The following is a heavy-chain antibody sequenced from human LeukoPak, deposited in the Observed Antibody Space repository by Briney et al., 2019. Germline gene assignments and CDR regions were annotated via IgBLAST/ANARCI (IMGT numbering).Heavy chain of an antibody. CDR3: ARGRSRITIFGVVRRHLDY. Sequence: SETLSLTCAVYGGSFSGYYWSRIRQPPGQELEWSGEINHSGSTNYNPSLKSRVTISVDTSKNQFSLKLSSVTAADTAVYYCARGRSRITIFGVVRRHLDYWGQGTLVTVSS. D-gene: IGHD3-3*01. CDR1: GGSFSGYY. CDR2: INHSGST. V-gene: IGHV4-34*01. J-gene: IGHJ4*02.